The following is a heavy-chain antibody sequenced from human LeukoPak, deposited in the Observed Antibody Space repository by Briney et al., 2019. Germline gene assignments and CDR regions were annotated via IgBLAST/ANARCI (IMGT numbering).Heavy chain of an antibody. CDR3: ARDVTYYGGDWFDP. V-gene: IGHV3-48*04. CDR2: ISSTTSNI. D-gene: IGHD4-23*01. J-gene: IGHJ5*02. CDR1: GFTFSSYS. Sequence: EGSLGLSRAASGFTFSSYSMNWVRQAPGKGLEWVSYISSTTSNIYYADSVKGRFTISRDNAKNSLYLQMNSLRAEDTAVYYCARDVTYYGGDWFDPWGQGTLVTVSS.